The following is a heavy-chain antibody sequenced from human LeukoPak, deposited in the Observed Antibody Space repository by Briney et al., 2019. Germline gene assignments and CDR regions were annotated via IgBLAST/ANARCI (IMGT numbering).Heavy chain of an antibody. CDR1: GFTVSSNY. J-gene: IGHJ4*02. CDR2: IYSGGST. V-gene: IGHV3-53*01. Sequence: PGGSLRLSCAASGFTVSSNYMSWVRQAPGKGLEWVSVIYSGGSTYYADSVKGRFTISRDNSKNTLYLQMNSLRAEDTAVYYCARHSSGYFKSYLDYWGQGTLVTVSS. D-gene: IGHD3-22*01. CDR3: ARHSSGYFKSYLDY.